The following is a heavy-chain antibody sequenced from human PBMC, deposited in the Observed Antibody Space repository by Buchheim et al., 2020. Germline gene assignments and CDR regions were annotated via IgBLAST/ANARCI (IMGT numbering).Heavy chain of an antibody. D-gene: IGHD3-3*01. CDR1: GFTFSSYA. Sequence: EVQLLESGGGLVQPGGSLRLSCAASGFTFSSYAMSWVRQAPGKGLEWVSAISGSGGSTYYADSVKGRFTISRDTSKNTLYLQMNSLRAEDTAVYYCAKDGALRFLEWLPTYYFDYWGQGTL. V-gene: IGHV3-23*01. J-gene: IGHJ4*02. CDR2: ISGSGGST. CDR3: AKDGALRFLEWLPTYYFDY.